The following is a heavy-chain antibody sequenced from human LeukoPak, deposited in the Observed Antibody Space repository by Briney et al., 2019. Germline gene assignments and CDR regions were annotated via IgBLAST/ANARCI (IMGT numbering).Heavy chain of an antibody. Sequence: SETLSLTCTVSGGSIISYYWDWIRQSPGKGLEWIGYLYSSRGTNYNPSLKSRVTISVDTSKNQFSLRLRSVTAADTALYYCARHSVHCSGGRCYPSWFDPWGQGTLVTVSS. CDR2: LYSSRGT. J-gene: IGHJ5*02. CDR3: ARHSVHCSGGRCYPSWFDP. V-gene: IGHV4-59*08. CDR1: GGSIISYY. D-gene: IGHD2-15*01.